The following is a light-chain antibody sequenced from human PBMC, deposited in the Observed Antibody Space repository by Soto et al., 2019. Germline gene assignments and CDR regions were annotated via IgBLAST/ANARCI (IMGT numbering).Light chain of an antibody. V-gene: IGKV4-1*01. Sequence: DIVMTQSPDSLAVSLGERATLNCKSSESVLYTSNNKNYLAWYRQKPGQPPKLLIYWASTRESGVPDRFSGSGSGTDFTLTISSLQAEDVAVYYCQQYYSTLLTFGGGTKVDIK. CDR3: QQYYSTLLT. CDR1: ESVLYTSNNKNY. J-gene: IGKJ4*01. CDR2: WAS.